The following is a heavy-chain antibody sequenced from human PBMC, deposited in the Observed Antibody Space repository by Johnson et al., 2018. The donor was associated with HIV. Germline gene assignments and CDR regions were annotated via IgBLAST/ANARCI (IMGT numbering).Heavy chain of an antibody. Sequence: QVQLVESGGGLVKPGGSLRLSCAASGFTFSDYYMSWIRQAAGKGLVWVSGINSDGTNSAFADFLKGRSTISRDNAKNTLYLQMNSLRAEDTALYYCARERRSTNTWYVRDAFDIWGQGTMVTVSS. CDR1: GFTFSDYY. D-gene: IGHD2-2*01. V-gene: IGHV3-11*01. J-gene: IGHJ3*02. CDR3: ARERRSTNTWYVRDAFDI. CDR2: INSDGTNS.